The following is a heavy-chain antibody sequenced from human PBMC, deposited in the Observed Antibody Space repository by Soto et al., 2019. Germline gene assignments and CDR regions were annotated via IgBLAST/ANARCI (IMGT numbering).Heavy chain of an antibody. CDR3: ARDALYYDFCSGYTSEQP. D-gene: IGHD3-3*01. CDR1: GYTFTSYD. Sequence: ASVKVSCKASGYTFTSYDINWVRQATGQGLEWMGWMNPNSGNTGYAQKFQGRVTMTRNTSISTAYMELSSLRSEDTAVYYCARDALYYDFCSGYTSEQPWGQGTLVTVSS. J-gene: IGHJ5*02. V-gene: IGHV1-8*01. CDR2: MNPNSGNT.